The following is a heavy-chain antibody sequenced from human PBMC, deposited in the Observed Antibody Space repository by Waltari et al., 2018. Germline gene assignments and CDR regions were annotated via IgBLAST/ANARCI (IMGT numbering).Heavy chain of an antibody. CDR1: GGSLSSSGSF. V-gene: IGHV4-39*01. CDR3: AREVPRNGYIGLIYYYMDV. D-gene: IGHD5-12*01. CDR2: IYYSGST. J-gene: IGHJ6*03. Sequence: QLQLQESGPGPLKPSATPSLTCPVPGGSLSSSGSFWAWIRQPPGKGLEWIGSIYYSGSTYYNWSLKSRVTISVDRSTNQVSLKLTSVTAADTAVYFCAREVPRNGYIGLIYYYMDVWGKGTTVTVSS.